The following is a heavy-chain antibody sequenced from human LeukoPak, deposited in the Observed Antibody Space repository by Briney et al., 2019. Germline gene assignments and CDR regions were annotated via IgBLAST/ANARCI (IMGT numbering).Heavy chain of an antibody. Sequence: SETLSLTCTVSGGSISSSSYFWGWIRQPPGKGLEWIGSIYYSGSTYYNPSLKNRVTISVDTSKNQFSLKLSSVTAADTDVYYCARLVRFTMVRGAHFDYWGQGTLVTASS. V-gene: IGHV4-39*01. CDR3: ARLVRFTMVRGAHFDY. D-gene: IGHD3-10*01. CDR1: GGSISSSSYF. CDR2: IYYSGST. J-gene: IGHJ4*02.